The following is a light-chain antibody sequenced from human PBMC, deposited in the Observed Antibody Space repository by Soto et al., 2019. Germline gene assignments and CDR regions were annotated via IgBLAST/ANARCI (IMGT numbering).Light chain of an antibody. J-gene: IGLJ3*02. Sequence: QSALTQPASVSGSLGQSITISCTGTTSDVGAYNYVSWYQQRPGNAPQLVIYDVTNRPSGVSIRFSGSKSGNTASLTISRLQAEDDADYYGSSYTSSSTLVFGGGTKLTVL. CDR1: TSDVGAYNY. CDR2: DVT. V-gene: IGLV2-14*03. CDR3: SSYTSSSTLV.